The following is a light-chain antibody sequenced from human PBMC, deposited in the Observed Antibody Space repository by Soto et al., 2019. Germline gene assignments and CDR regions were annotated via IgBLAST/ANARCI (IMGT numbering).Light chain of an antibody. J-gene: IGKJ4*01. CDR3: QQYGSTPLT. Sequence: EIVLTQSPGTLSLSPGERATLSCRASQSVGSNSLAWYQQRPGQAPRFLIYDASSRATGIPDRCSGSGSGTDFTRTISRLEPEDFAVYYCQQYGSTPLTFGGGTKVEIK. V-gene: IGKV3-20*01. CDR1: QSVGSNS. CDR2: DAS.